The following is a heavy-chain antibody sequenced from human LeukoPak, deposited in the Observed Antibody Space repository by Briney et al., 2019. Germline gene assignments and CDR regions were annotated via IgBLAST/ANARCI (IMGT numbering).Heavy chain of an antibody. Sequence: GASVKVSCKASGGTFSGYAISWVRQAPGQGLEWMGGIIPIFGTANYAQKFQGRVTITADESTSTAYMELSSLRSEDTAVYYCATVYCSSTSCYPPAAFDIWGQGTMVTVSS. CDR2: IIPIFGTA. D-gene: IGHD2-2*01. V-gene: IGHV1-69*01. CDR3: ATVYCSSTSCYPPAAFDI. CDR1: GGTFSGYA. J-gene: IGHJ3*02.